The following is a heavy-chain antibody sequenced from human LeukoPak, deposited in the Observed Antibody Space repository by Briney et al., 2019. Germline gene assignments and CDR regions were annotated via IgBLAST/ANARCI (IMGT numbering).Heavy chain of an antibody. Sequence: GGSLRLSCAASRITFSSYAMSWVRQAPVRDLEWVSTISGSGGSTYYADSVKGRFTISRDNSKNTLYLQLNSLRAEDTAVYYCANAVPAAIWGQGTLVTVSS. J-gene: IGHJ4*02. V-gene: IGHV3-23*01. CDR3: ANAVPAAI. D-gene: IGHD2-2*01. CDR1: RITFSSYA. CDR2: ISGSGGST.